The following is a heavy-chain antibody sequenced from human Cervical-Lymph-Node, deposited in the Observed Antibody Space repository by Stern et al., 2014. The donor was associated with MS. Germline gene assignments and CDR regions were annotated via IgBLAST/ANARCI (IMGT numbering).Heavy chain of an antibody. D-gene: IGHD3-16*01. Sequence: VQLVQSGAEVKKPGASVKVSCKTSGYTFTSYGISWLRQAPGQGLEWMGWISAYNGNPCYTQNLQDRVTMTTDTSTNTAYMELRSLRSDDTAAYFCARGGTTSAANYYYYGLDVWGQGTTVTVSS. V-gene: IGHV1-18*01. CDR3: ARGGTTSAANYYYYGLDV. CDR1: GYTFTSYG. J-gene: IGHJ6*02. CDR2: ISAYNGNP.